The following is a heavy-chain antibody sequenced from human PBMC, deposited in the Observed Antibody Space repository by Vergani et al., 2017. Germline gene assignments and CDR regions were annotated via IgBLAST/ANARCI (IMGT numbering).Heavy chain of an antibody. V-gene: IGHV3-23*01. J-gene: IGHJ3*02. CDR2: ISGSGGST. CDR1: GFTFSSYA. CDR3: AKGLDSNYDFWSGYYRWDAFDI. D-gene: IGHD3-3*01. Sequence: EVQLLESGGGLVQPGGSLRLSCAASGFTFSSYAMSWVPQAPGKGLEWVSAISGSGGSTYYADSVKGRFTISRDNSKNTLYLQMNSLRAEDTAVYYCAKGLDSNYDFWSGYYRWDAFDIWGQGTMVTVSS.